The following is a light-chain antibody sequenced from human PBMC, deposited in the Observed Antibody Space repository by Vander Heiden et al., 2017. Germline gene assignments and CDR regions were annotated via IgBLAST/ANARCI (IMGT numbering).Light chain of an antibody. Sequence: QSVLTQPPSVSGAPGQRVTISCTGSSSNIGAGYDVHWYQQLPGTAPKLLIYDNSNRLSGVPDRFSGSKSGTSASLAITGLQAEDEADYYCQSYDSSLSGSRVFGTGTKVTVL. CDR1: SSNIGAGYD. CDR3: QSYDSSLSGSRV. V-gene: IGLV1-40*01. CDR2: DNS. J-gene: IGLJ1*01.